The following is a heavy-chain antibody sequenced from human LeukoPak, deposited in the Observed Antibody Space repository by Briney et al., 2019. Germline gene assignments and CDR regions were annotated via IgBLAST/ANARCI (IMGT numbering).Heavy chain of an antibody. J-gene: IGHJ4*02. CDR2: IWYDGSNK. CDR3: ARDLSGSGSYLGL. D-gene: IGHD3-10*01. CDR1: EFTFNIYD. Sequence: GGSLRLSCAASEFTFNIYDMHWVRQAPGKGLEWVAVIWYDGSNKYYADSVKGRFTISRDNSKNTLYLQMNSLRAEDTAVYYCARDLSGSGSYLGLWGQGTLVTVSS. V-gene: IGHV3-33*01.